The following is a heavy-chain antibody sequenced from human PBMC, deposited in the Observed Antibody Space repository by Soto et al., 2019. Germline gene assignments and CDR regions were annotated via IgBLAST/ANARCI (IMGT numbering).Heavy chain of an antibody. D-gene: IGHD2-8*01. Sequence: QVQLVQSGAEVKKPGASVRVSCKASGYSFTDYHIHWVRQAPGQGLEWLGRITPKSGGTSTAQKFQGWVTMTRDRSISTVYMELTRLRSDDTAVYFCARGHSTDCSNGVCSFFYNHEMDVWGQGTTVTVSS. CDR2: ITPKSGGT. V-gene: IGHV1-2*04. J-gene: IGHJ6*02. CDR3: ARGHSTDCSNGVCSFFYNHEMDV. CDR1: GYSFTDYH.